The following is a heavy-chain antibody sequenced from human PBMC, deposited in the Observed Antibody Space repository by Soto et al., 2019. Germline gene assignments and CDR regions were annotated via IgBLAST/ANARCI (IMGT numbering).Heavy chain of an antibody. D-gene: IGHD2-8*01. J-gene: IGHJ5*02. CDR2: IIPIFGTA. Sequence: ASVNVSCKASGGTFSSYAISWVRQAPGQGLEWMGGIIPIFGTANYAQKFQGRVTITADKSTSTAYMELSSLRSEDTAVYYCARAGYCTNGVCYIDPWGQGTLVTVSS. CDR1: GGTFSSYA. CDR3: ARAGYCTNGVCYIDP. V-gene: IGHV1-69*06.